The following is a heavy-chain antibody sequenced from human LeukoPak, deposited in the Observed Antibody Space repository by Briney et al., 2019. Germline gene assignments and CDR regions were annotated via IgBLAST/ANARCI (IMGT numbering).Heavy chain of an antibody. Sequence: SETLSLTCTVSGGSISSYYWSWIRQPPGKGLEWIGYIYYSGSTNYNPSLKSRVTISVDTSKNQFSLKLSSVTAADTAVYYCARELRFGEDYYGMDVWGQGTTVTVSS. J-gene: IGHJ6*02. V-gene: IGHV4-59*01. CDR1: GGSISSYY. CDR2: IYYSGST. CDR3: ARELRFGEDYYGMDV. D-gene: IGHD3-10*01.